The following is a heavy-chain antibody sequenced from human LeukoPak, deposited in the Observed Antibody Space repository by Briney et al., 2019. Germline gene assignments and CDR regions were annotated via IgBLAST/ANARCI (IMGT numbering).Heavy chain of an antibody. CDR3: ARGSLGYYDT. Sequence: SETLSLTCTVPGYSISSGYYWGWIRQPPGKGLEWIGSIYHSGSTYYNPSLKSRVTISVDTSKNQFSLKLSSVTAADTAVYYCARGSLGYYDTWGQGTLVTVSS. CDR2: IYHSGST. CDR1: GYSISSGYY. J-gene: IGHJ5*02. D-gene: IGHD3-22*01. V-gene: IGHV4-38-2*02.